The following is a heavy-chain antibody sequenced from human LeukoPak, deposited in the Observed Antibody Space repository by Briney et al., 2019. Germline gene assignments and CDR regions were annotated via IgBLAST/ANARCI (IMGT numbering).Heavy chain of an antibody. Sequence: SVKVSCKASGGTFSSYAISRVRQAPGQGLEWMGGIIPIFGTANYAQKFQGRVTITTDESTSTAYMELSSLRSEGTAVYYCARVPGSGYYYYYMDVWGKGTTVTVSS. CDR3: ARVPGSGYYYYYMDV. D-gene: IGHD3-10*01. CDR2: IIPIFGTA. V-gene: IGHV1-69*05. CDR1: GGTFSSYA. J-gene: IGHJ6*03.